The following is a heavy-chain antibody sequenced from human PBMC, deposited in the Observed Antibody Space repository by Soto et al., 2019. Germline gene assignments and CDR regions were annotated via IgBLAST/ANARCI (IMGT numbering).Heavy chain of an antibody. V-gene: IGHV1-69*13. J-gene: IGHJ6*02. CDR1: GGTFGSYA. D-gene: IGHD2-2*01. CDR2: IIPILNSP. Sequence: GPSVKVSCKASGGTFGSYAITWVRRAPGQGLEWLGGIIPILNSPAYAQKFQARVVITADEITNTAYMELNSLRFDDTAVYYCAREAPYCTSATCPKFYDMDVWGQGTTVTVSS. CDR3: AREAPYCTSATCPKFYDMDV.